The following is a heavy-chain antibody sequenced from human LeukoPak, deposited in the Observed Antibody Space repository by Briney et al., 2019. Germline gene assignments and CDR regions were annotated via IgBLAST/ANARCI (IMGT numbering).Heavy chain of an antibody. Sequence: SSETLSLTCAVYGGSFSGYHWSWIRQPPGKGLEWIGEINHSGSTNYNPSLKSRVTISVDTSKNQFSLKLSSVTAADTAVYYCARGAVGATTTPLYFDYWGQGTLVTVSS. J-gene: IGHJ4*02. D-gene: IGHD1-26*01. CDR1: GGSFSGYH. CDR2: INHSGST. CDR3: ARGAVGATTTPLYFDY. V-gene: IGHV4-34*01.